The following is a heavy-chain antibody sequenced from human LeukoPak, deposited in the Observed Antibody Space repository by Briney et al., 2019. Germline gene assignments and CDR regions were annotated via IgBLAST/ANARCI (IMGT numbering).Heavy chain of an antibody. CDR1: GGTFSSYA. V-gene: IGHV1-69*05. CDR2: IIPIFGTA. CDR3: AKAMVRRVGYYYYMDV. D-gene: IGHD3-10*01. Sequence: GASVKVSCKASGGTFSSYAISWVRQAPGQGLEWMGGIIPIFGTANYAQKFKGSVTITTDESTSTAYMELSSLRSEDTAVYYCAKAMVRRVGYYYYMDVWGKGTTVTVSS. J-gene: IGHJ6*03.